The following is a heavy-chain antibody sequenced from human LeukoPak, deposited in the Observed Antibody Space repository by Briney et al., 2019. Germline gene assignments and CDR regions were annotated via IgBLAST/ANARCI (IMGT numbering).Heavy chain of an antibody. CDR1: GXTFTNSW. J-gene: IGHJ4*02. CDR2: IWPGGSDT. V-gene: IGHV5-51*01. D-gene: IGHD1-26*01. CDR3: ARPVTGVSPSGAIDF. Sequence: GESLKISFKASGXTFTNSWIGWVRQKPGKGLEWMGIIWPGGSDTRYSPSFQGQVTISADKSITTAYLQWSSLKASDTAMYYCARPVTGVSPSGAIDFWGQGTQVTVSS.